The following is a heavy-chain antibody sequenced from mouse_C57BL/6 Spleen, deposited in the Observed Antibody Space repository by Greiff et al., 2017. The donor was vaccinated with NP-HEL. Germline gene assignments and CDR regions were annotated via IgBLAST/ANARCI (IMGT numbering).Heavy chain of an antibody. CDR1: GYAFSSSW. J-gene: IGHJ2*01. CDR3: ARGLWGAEDD. D-gene: IGHD1-1*02. CDR2: IYPGDGDT. Sequence: QVQLKQSGPELVKPGASVKISCKASGYAFSSSWMNWVKQRPGKGLEWIGRIYPGDGDTNYNGKFKGKATLTADKSSSTAYMQLSSLTSEDSAVYFCARGLWGAEDDWGQGTTLTVSS. V-gene: IGHV1-82*01.